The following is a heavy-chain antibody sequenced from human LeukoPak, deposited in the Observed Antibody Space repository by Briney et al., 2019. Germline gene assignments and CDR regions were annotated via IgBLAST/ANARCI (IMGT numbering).Heavy chain of an antibody. D-gene: IGHD2-2*01. V-gene: IGHV3-23*01. J-gene: IGHJ4*02. CDR3: AKRGSTTYHFDS. Sequence: GGSLRLSCAVSGFTFSSFAMRWVRQAPGKGLEWVSSISGNGVGTYYADSVKGRFTISRDNSKNSLSLQMNSLRVEDTAVYYCAKRGSTTYHFDSWGQGTLVTVSS. CDR2: ISGNGVGT. CDR1: GFTFSSFA.